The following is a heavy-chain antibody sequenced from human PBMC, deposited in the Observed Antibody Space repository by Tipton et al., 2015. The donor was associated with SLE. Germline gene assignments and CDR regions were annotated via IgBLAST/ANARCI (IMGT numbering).Heavy chain of an antibody. V-gene: IGHV3-74*01. CDR1: GFSISTYW. Sequence: SLRLSCSASGFSISTYWMHWVRQVPGKGLVWVSHINSDGSITNYADNVKGRFTISRDNAKNTLYLQMNSLRAEDTAMYYCARGVLITGTTRYFDYWGQGTLVTVSS. J-gene: IGHJ4*02. CDR2: INSDGSIT. CDR3: ARGVLITGTTRYFDY. D-gene: IGHD1-7*01.